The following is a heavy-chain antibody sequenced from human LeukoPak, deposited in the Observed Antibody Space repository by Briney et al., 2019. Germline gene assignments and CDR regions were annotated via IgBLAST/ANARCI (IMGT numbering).Heavy chain of an antibody. D-gene: IGHD2-15*01. J-gene: IGHJ4*02. Sequence: GESLKIPCKGSGYRFTSYWIGWVRQMPGKGLEWMGTINPSDSYTKYRPSFQGHVTISADKSINPAYLQWSSLKASDTAMYYCARLRGHSGDFDYWGQGTLVTVSS. CDR1: GYRFTSYW. CDR3: ARLRGHSGDFDY. CDR2: INPSDSYT. V-gene: IGHV5-10-1*01.